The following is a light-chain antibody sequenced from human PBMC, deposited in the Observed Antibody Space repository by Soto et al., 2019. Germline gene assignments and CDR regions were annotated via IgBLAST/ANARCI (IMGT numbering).Light chain of an antibody. Sequence: QSVLTQPASVSGSPGQSITISCTGTSSDVGGYNYVSWYQQHPVKAPKLMICDVTNRLSGVSDRFSGSKSGNTASLTISGLQAEDEADYYCSSYTSSSTPYVFGTGTKVTVL. J-gene: IGLJ1*01. CDR1: SSDVGGYNY. CDR2: DVT. CDR3: SSYTSSSTPYV. V-gene: IGLV2-14*01.